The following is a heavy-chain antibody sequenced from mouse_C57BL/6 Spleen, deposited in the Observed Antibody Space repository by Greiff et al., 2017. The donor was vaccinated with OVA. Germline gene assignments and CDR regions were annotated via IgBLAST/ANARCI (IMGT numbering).Heavy chain of an antibody. Sequence: EVQLQQSGPELVKPGASVKLPCKASGYTFTDYNMDWVKQSHGKSLEWIGDINPNNGGTIYNQKFKGKATLTVDKSSSTAYMELRSLTSEDTAVYYCARSPYYCGFDYWGQGTTLTVSS. CDR1: GYTFTDYN. D-gene: IGHD1-1*01. CDR2: INPNNGGT. J-gene: IGHJ2*01. CDR3: ARSPYYCGFDY. V-gene: IGHV1-18*01.